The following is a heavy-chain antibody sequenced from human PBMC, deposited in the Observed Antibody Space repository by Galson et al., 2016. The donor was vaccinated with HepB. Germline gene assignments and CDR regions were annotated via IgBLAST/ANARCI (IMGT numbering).Heavy chain of an antibody. Sequence: LRLSCAASGFTFDDYAMHCVRQVPGKGLDWVSGISWHCGNIGYADSVQGRFTISRNNAKNSLDLQKISLRGDDTALYYFVKDNGSGLWGRENSYYGMDVWGQGTTVTVSS. CDR2: ISWHCGNI. CDR1: GFTFDDYA. V-gene: IGHV3-9*01. J-gene: IGHJ6*02. D-gene: IGHD5-24*01. CDR3: VKDNGSGLWGRENSYYGMDV.